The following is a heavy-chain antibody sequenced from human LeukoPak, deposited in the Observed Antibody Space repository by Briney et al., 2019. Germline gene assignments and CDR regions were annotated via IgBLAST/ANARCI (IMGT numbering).Heavy chain of an antibody. Sequence: PGGSLRLSCAASGFTFSNHGMNWVRQAPGKGLEWVSGISPGGDITYYADSVQGWFTISRDNSKNTLYLQMNSLRAEDTAVYYCAKDMWLVDGYYDFWSGYYPRYMDVWGKGTTVTVSS. V-gene: IGHV3-23*01. CDR2: ISPGGDIT. J-gene: IGHJ6*03. CDR3: AKDMWLVDGYYDFWSGYYPRYMDV. D-gene: IGHD3-3*01. CDR1: GFTFSNHG.